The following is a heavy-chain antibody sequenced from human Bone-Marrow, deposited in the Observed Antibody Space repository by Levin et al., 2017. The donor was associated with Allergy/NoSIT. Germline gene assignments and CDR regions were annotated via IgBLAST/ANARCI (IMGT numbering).Heavy chain of an antibody. J-gene: IGHJ4*02. CDR1: GFTVSGYY. CDR3: ARVRFPGYHGSGSYYCEYYFDS. Sequence: SCAASGFTVSGYYLSWVRQAPGQGLEWVSTIYDAGRTYYADSVKGRFTISRDNSKDTLYLQMNSLRADDTAVYYCARVRFPGYHGSGSYYCEYYFDSWGQGALVTVSS. D-gene: IGHD3-10*01. CDR2: IYDAGRT. V-gene: IGHV3-53*01.